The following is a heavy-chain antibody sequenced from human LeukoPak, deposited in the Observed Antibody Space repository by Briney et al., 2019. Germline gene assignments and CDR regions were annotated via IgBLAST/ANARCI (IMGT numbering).Heavy chain of an antibody. V-gene: IGHV4-59*01. Sequence: SETLSLTCTVSGGSISSYYWSWIRQPPGKGLEWIGYIYYSGSTNYNPSLKSRVTISVDTSKSQFSLKLSSVTAADTAVYYCARDRWDCSGGSCYRGWFDPWGQGTLVTVSS. D-gene: IGHD2-15*01. CDR2: IYYSGST. J-gene: IGHJ5*02. CDR3: ARDRWDCSGGSCYRGWFDP. CDR1: GGSISSYY.